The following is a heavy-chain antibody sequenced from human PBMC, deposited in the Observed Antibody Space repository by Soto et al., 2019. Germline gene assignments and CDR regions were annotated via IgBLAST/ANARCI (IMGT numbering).Heavy chain of an antibody. CDR1: GGTFSGYA. Sequence: QVQLVQSGAEVKKPGSSVKVSCKASGGTFSGYAISWVRQAPGQGLEWMGEIIPMFGTSNYAQKFQDRVTITADESTSTAYMELSSLRSEDTAVYYCARGSCSSTSCYKEYYFDLWGQGTLVTVSS. J-gene: IGHJ4*02. D-gene: IGHD2-2*02. CDR3: ARGSCSSTSCYKEYYFDL. V-gene: IGHV1-69*01. CDR2: IIPMFGTS.